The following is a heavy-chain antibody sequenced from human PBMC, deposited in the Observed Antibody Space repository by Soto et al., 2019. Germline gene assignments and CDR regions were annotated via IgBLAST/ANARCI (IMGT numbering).Heavy chain of an antibody. Sequence: PGGSLRLSCAASGFTFSNYAVTWVRQAPGKGLEWVSTISGSVGSTYYADSVKGRFTISRVNSKNTLYLQMNSLRAEDTAVYYCAKDQGSSWYEIDYWGQGTLVTVSS. V-gene: IGHV3-23*01. CDR1: GFTFSNYA. D-gene: IGHD6-13*01. J-gene: IGHJ4*02. CDR3: AKDQGSSWYEIDY. CDR2: ISGSVGST.